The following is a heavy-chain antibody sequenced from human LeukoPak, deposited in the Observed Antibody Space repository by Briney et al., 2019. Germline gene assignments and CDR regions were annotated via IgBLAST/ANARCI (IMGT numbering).Heavy chain of an antibody. Sequence: PSETLSLTCGVYGGSFSGNYWSWIRQPPGKGLEWIGEINHRGSTTYNPSLKSRVTISVDTSKNQFSLKVSSVTAADTADYYCATHYGSESYYDYWGQGTLVTVSS. D-gene: IGHD3-10*01. CDR2: INHRGST. CDR1: GGSFSGNY. V-gene: IGHV4-34*01. CDR3: ATHYGSESYYDY. J-gene: IGHJ4*02.